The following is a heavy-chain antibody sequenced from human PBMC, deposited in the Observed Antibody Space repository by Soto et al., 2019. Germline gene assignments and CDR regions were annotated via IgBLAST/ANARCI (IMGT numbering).Heavy chain of an antibody. CDR2: IDPSDSQT. J-gene: IGHJ4*02. D-gene: IGHD2-8*02. CDR1: GYSFAGYW. V-gene: IGHV5-10-1*01. CDR3: ARQIYDSDTGPNFQYYFDS. Sequence: PGESLKISCKGSGYSFAGYWITWVRQKPGKGLEWMGRIDPSDSQTYYSPSFRGHVTISATKSITTVFLQWSSLRSSDTAMYYCARQIYDSDTGPNFQYYFDSWGQGTPVTVSS.